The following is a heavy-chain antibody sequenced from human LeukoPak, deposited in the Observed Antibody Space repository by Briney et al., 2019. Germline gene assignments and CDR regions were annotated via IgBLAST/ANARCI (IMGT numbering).Heavy chain of an antibody. CDR1: GGTFSSYA. Sequence: SVKVSCKASGGTFSSYAISWVRQAPGQGLEWMGGIIPIFGTANYAQKFQGRVTITADESTSTAYMELSSLRSEDTAVYYCARDSPRPYIAAAGTRGYFSDYFDYWGQGTLVTVSS. V-gene: IGHV1-69*01. D-gene: IGHD6-13*01. J-gene: IGHJ4*02. CDR2: IIPIFGTA. CDR3: ARDSPRPYIAAAGTRGYFSDYFDY.